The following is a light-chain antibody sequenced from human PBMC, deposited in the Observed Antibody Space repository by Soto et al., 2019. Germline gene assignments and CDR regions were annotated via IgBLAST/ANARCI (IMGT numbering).Light chain of an antibody. J-gene: IGKJ5*01. CDR1: QDVSNY. CDR3: QQYSNLIT. Sequence: DIQMTQSPSSLSASVGDRVTITCQASQDVSNYLNWYQQKLGKAPKLLIYDASNLETGVPSRFSGSGSGTYFSFTISSLQPEDFATYYCQQYSNLITFGQGTRREIK. CDR2: DAS. V-gene: IGKV1-33*01.